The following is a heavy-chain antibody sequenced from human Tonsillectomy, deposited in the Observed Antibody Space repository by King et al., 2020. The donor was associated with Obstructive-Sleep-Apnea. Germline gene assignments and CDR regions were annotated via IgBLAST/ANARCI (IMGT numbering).Heavy chain of an antibody. CDR1: GFTFSTYS. CDR2: ISSSSGYT. Sequence: VQLVESGGGLVKPGGSLRLSCAASGFTFSTYSMNWVRQAPGKGLEWVSSISSSSGYTFYADSLKGRFTISRDNAKNSLYLQMNSLSAEDTAVYYCARQLRYFDKLHCNSSCYYDCGMDVWGQGTMVTVSS. J-gene: IGHJ6*02. V-gene: IGHV3-21*01. D-gene: IGHD3-9*01. CDR3: ARQLRYFDKLHCNSSCYYDCGMDV.